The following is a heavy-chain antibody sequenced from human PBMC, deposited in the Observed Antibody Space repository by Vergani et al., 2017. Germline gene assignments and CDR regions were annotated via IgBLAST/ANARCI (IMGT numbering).Heavy chain of an antibody. Sequence: QVQLVESRGGVVQPGGSLRLSCIASGCTFRIYGMHWVRQAPGKGLEWVAFIRYDGTKRFYGDSVKGRFTISRDNSQTTVFLQMNSLRADDSAVYYCTKAGQYDSDNFHDSWGQGALVTVAS. CDR1: GCTFRIYG. D-gene: IGHD3-22*01. CDR3: TKAGQYDSDNFHDS. V-gene: IGHV3-30*02. CDR2: IRYDGTKR. J-gene: IGHJ1*01.